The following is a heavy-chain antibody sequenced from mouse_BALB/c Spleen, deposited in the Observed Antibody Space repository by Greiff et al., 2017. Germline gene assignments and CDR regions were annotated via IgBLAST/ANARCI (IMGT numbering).Heavy chain of an antibody. J-gene: IGHJ1*01. CDR2: ISSGGGST. V-gene: IGHV5-12-1*01. CDR1: GFAFSSYD. D-gene: IGHD2-2*01. CDR3: ARQGYDKDWYFDV. Sequence: EVKLVESGGGLVKPGGSLKLSCAASGFAFSSYDMSWVRQTPEKRLEWVAYISSGGGSTYYPDTVKGRFTISRDNAKNTLYLQMSSLKSEDTAMYYCARQGYDKDWYFDVWGAGTTVTVSS.